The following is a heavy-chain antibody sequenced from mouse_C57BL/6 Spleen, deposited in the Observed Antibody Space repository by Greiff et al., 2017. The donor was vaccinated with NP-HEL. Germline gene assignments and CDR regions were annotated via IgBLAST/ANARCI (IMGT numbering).Heavy chain of an antibody. V-gene: IGHV1-53*01. D-gene: IGHD2-4*01. Sequence: QVQLQQSGTELVKPGASVKLSCKASGYTFTSYWMHWVKQRPGQGLEWIGNINPSNGGTNYNEKFKSKATLTVDTSSSTAYMQLSSLTSEDSAVYCCSRALFYDDYDGFAYWGQGTLGTGSA. J-gene: IGHJ3*01. CDR1: GYTFTSYW. CDR2: INPSNGGT. CDR3: SRALFYDDYDGFAY.